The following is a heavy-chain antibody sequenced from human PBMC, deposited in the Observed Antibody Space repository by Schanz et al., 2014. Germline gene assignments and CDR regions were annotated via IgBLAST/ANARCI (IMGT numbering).Heavy chain of an antibody. CDR1: GYTLTDFA. J-gene: IGHJ4*02. CDR3: TTETIAMAGTFSI. Sequence: QVQLVQSGSELKKPGASVKVSCRASGYTLTDFALNWVRQAPGQGLEWMGWINTNTGNPTYAQGFGGRFVFSLDTSVTTAYLQISSLKAEDTAAYYCTTETIAMAGTFSIWGQGTLVTVSS. D-gene: IGHD6-19*01. CDR2: INTNTGNP. V-gene: IGHV7-4-1*02.